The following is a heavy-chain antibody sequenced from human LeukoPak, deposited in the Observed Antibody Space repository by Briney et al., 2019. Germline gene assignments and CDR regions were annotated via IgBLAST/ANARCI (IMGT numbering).Heavy chain of an antibody. J-gene: IGHJ4*02. D-gene: IGHD3-3*01. Sequence: PSETLSLTCAVYGGSLSGYYWTWIRQPPGKGLEWIGEINPSGSTNYNPSLKSRVSMSVDTSKNQFSLKLSSVTAADTAVYYCAPYDFWSGYPSAGWGQGTLVTVSS. CDR2: INPSGST. CDR3: APYDFWSGYPSAG. V-gene: IGHV4-34*01. CDR1: GGSLSGYY.